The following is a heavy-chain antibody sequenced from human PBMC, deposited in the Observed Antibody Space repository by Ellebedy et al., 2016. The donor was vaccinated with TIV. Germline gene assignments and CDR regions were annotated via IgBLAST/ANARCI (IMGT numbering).Heavy chain of an antibody. CDR2: ISYDGSNK. V-gene: IGHV3-30*03. J-gene: IGHJ4*02. CDR1: GFTFSSYG. Sequence: GESLKISCAASGFTFSSYGMHWVRQAPGKGLEWVAVISYDGSNKYYADSVKGRFTISRDSSENTLYLQMNSLRAEDTAVYYCARRESSTWYAWWGQGTLVTVSS. D-gene: IGHD6-13*01. CDR3: ARRESSTWYAW.